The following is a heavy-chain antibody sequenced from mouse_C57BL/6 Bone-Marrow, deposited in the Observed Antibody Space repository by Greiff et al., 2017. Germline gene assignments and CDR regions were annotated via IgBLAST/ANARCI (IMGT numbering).Heavy chain of an antibody. CDR3: ARYDDYYGSSDY. J-gene: IGHJ2*01. V-gene: IGHV7-3*01. CDR2: IRNKANGYTT. Sequence: EVKVEESGGGLVQPGGSLSLSCAASGFTFTDYYMSWVRQPPGKALEWLGFIRNKANGYTTEYSASVKGRFTISRDNSQSILYLQMNALRAEDSATYYCARYDDYYGSSDYWGQGTTLTVSS. D-gene: IGHD1-1*01. CDR1: GFTFTDYY.